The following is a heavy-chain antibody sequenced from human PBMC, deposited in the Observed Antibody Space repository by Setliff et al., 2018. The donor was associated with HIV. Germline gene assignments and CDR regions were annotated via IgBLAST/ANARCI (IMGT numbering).Heavy chain of an antibody. V-gene: IGHV4-59*08. CDR3: ARVVPVGGNDY. Sequence: SETLSLTCTVSGGSLSDYYWSWIRQPPGKGLEWIGYMYYSGNANYNPSLKSRVTISVDTSKSQFSLKLSSVTAADTAMYYCARVVPVGGNDYWGQGTLVTV. CDR1: GGSLSDYY. J-gene: IGHJ4*02. CDR2: MYYSGNA. D-gene: IGHD6-19*01.